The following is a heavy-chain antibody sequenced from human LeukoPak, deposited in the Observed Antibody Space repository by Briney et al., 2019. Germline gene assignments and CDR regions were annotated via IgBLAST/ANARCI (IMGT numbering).Heavy chain of an antibody. D-gene: IGHD4-23*01. CDR2: ISKDGTKK. V-gene: IGHV3-30-3*01. J-gene: IGHJ4*02. CDR3: DVGGNVDTAY. CDR1: GFTFSSFA. Sequence: GGSLRLSCEASGFTFSSFAMHWVRQAPGKGLEWVAVISKDGTKKYYADSVKGRFTISRDNFRNTLYLQMSSLRAEDTAVYYFDVGGNVDTAYWGQGTLVTVSS.